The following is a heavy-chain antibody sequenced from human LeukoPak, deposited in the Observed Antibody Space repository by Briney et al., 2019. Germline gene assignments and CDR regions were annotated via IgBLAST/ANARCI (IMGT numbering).Heavy chain of an antibody. V-gene: IGHV4-31*03. D-gene: IGHD2-2*01. CDR2: IYYSGST. CDR1: GCSISSCGYH. CDR3: ARVGGAAAFDY. Sequence: PWQTLTLTCTVSGCSISSCGYHWSRIPQDPGKGLEWIGYIYYSGSTYYNPSLKTRVTISVDTSKNQFSLNLSSVTAADTAVYYCARVGGAAAFDYWGQGTLVTVSS. J-gene: IGHJ4*02.